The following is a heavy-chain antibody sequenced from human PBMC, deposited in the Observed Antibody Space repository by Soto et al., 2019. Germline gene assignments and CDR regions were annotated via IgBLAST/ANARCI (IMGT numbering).Heavy chain of an antibody. D-gene: IGHD3-3*01. CDR3: TSDLPHVFDY. CDR1: GFTFSGSA. V-gene: IGHV3-73*01. J-gene: IGHJ4*02. CDR2: IRSKANSYAT. Sequence: GGSLRLSCAASGFTFSGSAMHWVRQASGKGLEWVGRIRSKANSYATAYAASVKGRFTISRDDSKNTAYLQMNSLKTEDTAVYYCTSDLPHVFDYWGQGTLVTVSS.